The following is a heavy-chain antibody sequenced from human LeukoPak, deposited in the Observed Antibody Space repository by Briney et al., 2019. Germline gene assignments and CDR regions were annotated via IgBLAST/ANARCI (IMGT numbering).Heavy chain of an antibody. J-gene: IGHJ6*03. CDR2: IIPIFGTA. CDR1: GGTFSSYA. D-gene: IGHD3-3*01. V-gene: IGHV1-69*05. CDR3: ARRPHLSGYYRNYYYYYYMDV. Sequence: SVKVSCKASGGTFSSYAISWVRQTPGQGLEWMGGIIPIFGTANYAQKFQGRVTITTDESTSTAYMELSSLRSEDTAVYYCARRPHLSGYYRNYYYYYYMDVWGKGTTVTVSS.